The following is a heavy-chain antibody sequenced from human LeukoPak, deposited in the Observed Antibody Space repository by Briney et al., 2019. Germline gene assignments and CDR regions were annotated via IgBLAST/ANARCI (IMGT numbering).Heavy chain of an antibody. V-gene: IGHV3-23*01. Sequence: GGSLRLSCAASGFTFSTYAMNWVRQAPGKGLEWVSTINSNGGNTYYADSVKGRVTISRDNSKNTLYLRMNSLRVEDTAVYYCARRGDYFPFDYWGQGTLVTVSS. CDR3: ARRGDYFPFDY. CDR1: GFTFSTYA. CDR2: INSNGGNT. J-gene: IGHJ4*02. D-gene: IGHD3-16*01.